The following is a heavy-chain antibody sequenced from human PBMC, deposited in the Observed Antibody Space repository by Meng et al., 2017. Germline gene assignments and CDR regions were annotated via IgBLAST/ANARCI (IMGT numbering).Heavy chain of an antibody. CDR2: ISYDGSNK. V-gene: IGHV3-30*01. Sequence: GESLKISCAASGFTFSSYAMHWVRQAPGKGLEWVAVISYDGSNKYYADSVKGRFTISRDNSKNTLYLQMNSLRAEDTAVYYCARKGVQWELLAGRSYYFDYWGQGTLVTVSS. J-gene: IGHJ4*02. D-gene: IGHD1-26*01. CDR1: GFTFSSYA. CDR3: ARKGVQWELLAGRSYYFDY.